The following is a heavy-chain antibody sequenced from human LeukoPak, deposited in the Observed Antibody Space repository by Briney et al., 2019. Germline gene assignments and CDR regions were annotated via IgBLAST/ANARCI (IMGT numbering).Heavy chain of an antibody. V-gene: IGHV3-21*01. CDR2: ISSSSSYI. CDR1: GFTFSSYA. CDR3: ARDLQVTIFGVVSTPYMDV. Sequence: PGGSLRLSCAASGFTFSSYAMHWVRQAPGKGLEWVSSISSSSSYIYYADSVKGRFTISRDNAKNSLYLQMNSLRAEDTAVYYCARDLQVTIFGVVSTPYMDVWGKGTTVTVSS. D-gene: IGHD3-3*01. J-gene: IGHJ6*03.